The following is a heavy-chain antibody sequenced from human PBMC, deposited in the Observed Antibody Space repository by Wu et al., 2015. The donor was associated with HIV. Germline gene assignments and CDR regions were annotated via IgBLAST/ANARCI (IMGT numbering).Heavy chain of an antibody. CDR2: ISGFNGNT. Sequence: QVQLVQSGAEVKKPGASVMVSCKASGYTFTDYYMYWVRQAPGQGLEWMGWISGFNGNTNYAQKLQGRVTMTTDRSTNTAYLELRSLRSDDTAVYYCATGGSHPGFWGQGTMVTVSS. J-gene: IGHJ3*01. CDR1: GYTFTDYY. V-gene: IGHV1-18*04. CDR3: ATGGSHPGF. D-gene: IGHD1-26*01.